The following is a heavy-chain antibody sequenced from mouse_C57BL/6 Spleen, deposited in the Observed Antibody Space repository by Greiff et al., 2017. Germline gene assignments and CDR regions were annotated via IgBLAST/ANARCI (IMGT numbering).Heavy chain of an antibody. CDR1: GFTFSSYA. CDR3: ARDRGYYGSSYYFDY. CDR2: ISDGGSYT. V-gene: IGHV5-4*01. Sequence: EVNVVESGGGLVKPGGSLKLSCAASGFTFSSYAMSWVRQTPEKRLEWVATISDGGSYTYYPDNVKGRFTISRDNAKNNLYLQMSHLKSEDTAMYYCARDRGYYGSSYYFDYWGQGTTLTVSS. D-gene: IGHD1-1*01. J-gene: IGHJ2*01.